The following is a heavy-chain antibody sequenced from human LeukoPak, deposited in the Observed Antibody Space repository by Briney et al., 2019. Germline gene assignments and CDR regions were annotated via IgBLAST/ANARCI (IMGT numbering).Heavy chain of an antibody. CDR2: INPSGGST. J-gene: IGHJ3*02. CDR1: GYTFTSYY. CDR3: ARWGSVERLDDAFDI. Sequence: ASVKVSCKASGYTFTSYYMHWVRQAPGQGLEWMGIINPSGGSTSNAQKFQGRVTMTRDTSTSTVYMELSSLRSEDTAVYYCARWGSVERLDDAFDIWGQGTMVTVSS. V-gene: IGHV1-46*01. D-gene: IGHD1-1*01.